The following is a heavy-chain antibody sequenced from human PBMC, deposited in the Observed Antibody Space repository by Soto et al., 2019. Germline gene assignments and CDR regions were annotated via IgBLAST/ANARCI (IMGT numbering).Heavy chain of an antibody. CDR1: GFTFSSHA. V-gene: IGHV3-23*04. J-gene: IGHJ5*02. Sequence: EVQLVESGGGLVQRGGSLRLSCAASGFTFSSHAMSWVRQPPAKGLEWVSASGSSGATYYADSVKGRFIISRDNSKNTQYLEMNSLSPDTTGVYYCVKKGSGGNWVDPWGQGTLVTVS. CDR3: VKKGSGGNWVDP. D-gene: IGHD3-16*01. CDR2: SGSSGAT.